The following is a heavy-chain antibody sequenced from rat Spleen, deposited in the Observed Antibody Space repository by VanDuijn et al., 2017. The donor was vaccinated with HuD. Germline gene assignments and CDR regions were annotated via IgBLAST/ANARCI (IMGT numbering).Heavy chain of an antibody. J-gene: IGHJ1*01. D-gene: IGHD5-1*01. V-gene: IGHV5-25*01. CDR3: VRLLGAPDWYFDF. CDR1: GLTFSDYA. Sequence: EVQLVESGGGLVQPGRSMKLSCAVSGLTFSDYAMAWVLQDPTKGLEWVASISYDGGSTYYRGSVKGRFTISRDNAKSTLYLQMDSLRSEDTATYYCVRLLGAPDWYFDFWGPGTMVTVSS. CDR2: ISYDGGST.